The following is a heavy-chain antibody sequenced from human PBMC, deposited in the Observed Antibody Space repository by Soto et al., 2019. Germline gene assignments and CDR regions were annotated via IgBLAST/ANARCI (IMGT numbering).Heavy chain of an antibody. J-gene: IGHJ4*02. CDR3: TRDDSGLGIDY. D-gene: IGHD1-26*01. Sequence: PGWSLRLSCESSVFNFRDFWMHWVRQPPGKGPEWVSNIPSDGRDVSYADSVRGRFTISRDDARNTPYLQMSDLRVEDTAIYYCTRDDSGLGIDYWGQGTQVTVSS. V-gene: IGHV3-74*01. CDR2: IPSDGRDV. CDR1: VFNFRDFW.